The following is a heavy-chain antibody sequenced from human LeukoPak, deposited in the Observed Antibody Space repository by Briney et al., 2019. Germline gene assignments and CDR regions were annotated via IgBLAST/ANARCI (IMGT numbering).Heavy chain of an antibody. D-gene: IGHD2-15*01. J-gene: IGHJ3*02. CDR2: IYTSGST. CDR3: ARVRNCSGGSCYSRNAFDI. Sequence: PSETLSLTCTISGGSISSYYWSWIRQPAGKGLEWIGRIYTSGSTNYNPSLKSRVTMSVDTSKNQFSLKLSSVTAADTAVYYCARVRNCSGGSCYSRNAFDIWGQGTMVTVSS. CDR1: GGSISSYY. V-gene: IGHV4-4*07.